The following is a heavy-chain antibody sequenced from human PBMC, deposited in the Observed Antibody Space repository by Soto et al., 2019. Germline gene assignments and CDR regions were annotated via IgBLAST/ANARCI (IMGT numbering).Heavy chain of an antibody. CDR3: ANGLSAATSYSPGDC. V-gene: IGHV3-30*18. Sequence: QAQLVESGGGVVQPGRSLRLSCAASGFTFSNFGMHWVRQAPGKGLEWVAVISSDGNNKYYADSVKGRFTISRDNSTNPLFVEMDSLTAEDTAVYYCANGLSAATSYSPGDCCGQGTLVTVSS. D-gene: IGHD2-15*01. J-gene: IGHJ4*02. CDR2: ISSDGNNK. CDR1: GFTFSNFG.